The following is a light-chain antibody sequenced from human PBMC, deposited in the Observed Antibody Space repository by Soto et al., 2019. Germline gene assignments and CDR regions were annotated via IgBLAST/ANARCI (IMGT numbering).Light chain of an antibody. CDR2: GAS. CDR1: QSVTSSY. V-gene: IGKV3-20*01. CDR3: QQYGSSPQYT. Sequence: EIVLTQSPGTLSLSPGERATLSCRASQSVTSSYLAWYQQKPGQAPRLLIYGASSSATGIPDRFSGSGSGKDFTLTISRLELEDFAVYYCQQYGSSPQYTFGQGTKLQIK. J-gene: IGKJ2*01.